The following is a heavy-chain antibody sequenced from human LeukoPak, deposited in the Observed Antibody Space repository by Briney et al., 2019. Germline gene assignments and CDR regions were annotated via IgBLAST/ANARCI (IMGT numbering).Heavy chain of an antibody. CDR2: ISSSGSTI. D-gene: IGHD5-18*01. J-gene: IGHJ4*02. CDR3: AREKYSYGYFPDQGSDY. CDR1: GFTFSDYY. V-gene: IGHV3-11*01. Sequence: GGSLRLSCAASGFTFSDYYMGWIRQAPGKGLEWVSYISSSGSTIYYADSVKGRFTISRDNAKNSLYLQMNSLRAEDTAVYYCAREKYSYGYFPDQGSDYWGQGTLVTVSS.